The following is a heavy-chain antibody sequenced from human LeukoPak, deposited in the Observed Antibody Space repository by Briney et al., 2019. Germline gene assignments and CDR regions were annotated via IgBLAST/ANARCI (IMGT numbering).Heavy chain of an antibody. CDR1: GGSISSSYYY. J-gene: IGHJ4*02. D-gene: IGHD1-26*01. V-gene: IGHV4-39*07. Sequence: SETLSLTCTVSGGSISSSYYYWGWIRQPPGKGLEWIGIIYYSGSTHYNPSLKSRVTISVDTSKNQFSLKLSSVTAADTAVYYCARGLTGGWAAVFDYWGQGTLVTVSS. CDR3: ARGLTGGWAAVFDY. CDR2: IYYSGST.